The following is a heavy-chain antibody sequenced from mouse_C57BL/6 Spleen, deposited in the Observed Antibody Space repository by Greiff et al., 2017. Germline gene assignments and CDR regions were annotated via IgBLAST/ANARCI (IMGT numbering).Heavy chain of an antibody. Sequence: VQLQQSGAELVKPGASVKISCTASGYAFSSYWMNWVKQRPGQGLEWIGQIYPGDGDTNYNGKFKGKDTLTADKSSSTAYMHLSSLTSEDSAIDFCARRRYGNIPCDYGGEGTTLTVSS. CDR2: IYPGDGDT. CDR3: ARRRYGNIPCDY. D-gene: IGHD2-10*02. V-gene: IGHV1-80*01. CDR1: GYAFSSYW. J-gene: IGHJ2*01.